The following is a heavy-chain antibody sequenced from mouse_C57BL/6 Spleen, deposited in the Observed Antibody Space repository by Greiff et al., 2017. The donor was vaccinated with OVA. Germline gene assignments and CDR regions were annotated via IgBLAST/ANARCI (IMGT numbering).Heavy chain of an antibody. D-gene: IGHD4-1*01. CDR2: IDPETGGT. V-gene: IGHV1-15*01. Sequence: VQLQESGAELVRPGASVTLSCKASGYTFTDYEMHWVKQTPVHGLEWIGAIDPETGGTAYNQKFKGKAILTADKSSSTAYMELRSLTSEDSAVYCCTRRLGAMDYWGQGTSVTVSS. CDR3: TRRLGAMDY. J-gene: IGHJ4*01. CDR1: GYTFTDYE.